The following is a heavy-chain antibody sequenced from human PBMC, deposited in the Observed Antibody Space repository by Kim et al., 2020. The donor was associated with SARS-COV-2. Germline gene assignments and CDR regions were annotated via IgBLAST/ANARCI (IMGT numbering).Heavy chain of an antibody. V-gene: IGHV4-39*01. D-gene: IGHD3-22*01. CDR1: GGSVSSSSYY. Sequence: SETLSLTCTVSGGSVSSSSYYWGWIRQPPGKGLEWIGSIYYSGSTYYNPSLKSRVTISVDTSKNQFSLKLSSVTAADTAVYYCARTMIVVGPDAFDIWGQGTMVTVSS. CDR2: IYYSGST. CDR3: ARTMIVVGPDAFDI. J-gene: IGHJ3*02.